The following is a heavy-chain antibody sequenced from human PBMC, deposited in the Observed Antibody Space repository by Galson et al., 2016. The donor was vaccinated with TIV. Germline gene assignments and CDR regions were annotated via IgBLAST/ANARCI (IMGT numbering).Heavy chain of an antibody. CDR3: AKGRGYSYGSPQDYYYGFDV. D-gene: IGHD5-18*01. J-gene: IGHJ6*02. V-gene: IGHV3-9*01. CDR2: ISSNSVYI. CDR1: GFTFDDYA. Sequence: SLRLSCAASGFTFDDYAMHWVRQAPGKGLEWVSGISSNSVYIGYAGSVKGRFPTSRDNAKKSLYLQMNGLRADDPALYYCAKGRGYSYGSPQDYYYGFDVWGQGTTVTVSS.